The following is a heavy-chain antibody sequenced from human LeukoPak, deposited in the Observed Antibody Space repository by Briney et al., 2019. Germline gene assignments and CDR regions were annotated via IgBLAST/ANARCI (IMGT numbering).Heavy chain of an antibody. V-gene: IGHV3-23*01. J-gene: IGHJ4*02. CDR2: ISGRCGST. CDR3: AKRGMTTIKEGFDY. Sequence: GGSLTLSCAASGFTFTNYAVSWARQAPGKGLEWFSAISGRCGSTYHADCVKGRFTISRDNSKNTLYLQMNSLRAEDTAVYYCAKRGMTTIKEGFDYWGQGTLVTVSS. CDR1: GFTFTNYA. D-gene: IGHD5-24*01.